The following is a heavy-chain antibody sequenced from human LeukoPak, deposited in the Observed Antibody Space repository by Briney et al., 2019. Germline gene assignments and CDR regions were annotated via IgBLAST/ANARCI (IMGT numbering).Heavy chain of an antibody. CDR1: GGSISSYY. V-gene: IGHV4-59*12. Sequence: SETLSLTCTVSGGSISSYYWSWIRQPLGKGLEWIGYIYYSGSTNYNPSLKSRVTISVDTSKNQFSLKLSSVTAADTAVYYCARIPPAFSSSWYFDYWGQGTLVTVSS. CDR2: IYYSGST. CDR3: ARIPPAFSSSWYFDY. J-gene: IGHJ4*02. D-gene: IGHD6-13*01.